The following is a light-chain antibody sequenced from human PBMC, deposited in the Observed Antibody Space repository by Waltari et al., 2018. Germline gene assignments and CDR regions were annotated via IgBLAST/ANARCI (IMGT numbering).Light chain of an antibody. V-gene: IGKV3-11*01. J-gene: IGKJ4*01. Sequence: EIVLTQSPAKLSLSPGERATLSCRASQSVSNYLAWYQQTPGQAPTLLIYDTSNRATDIPARFSGSGSGTDFTLTITSLEPGDSAIYYCQQRAKWPLTFGGGTRVETK. CDR2: DTS. CDR1: QSVSNY. CDR3: QQRAKWPLT.